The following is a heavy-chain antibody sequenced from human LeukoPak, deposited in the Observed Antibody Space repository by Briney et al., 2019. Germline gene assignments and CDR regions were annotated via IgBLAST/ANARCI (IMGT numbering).Heavy chain of an antibody. V-gene: IGHV3-33*01. Sequence: GRSLRLSCAASGFTFSSYGMHWVRRAPGKGLEWVAVIWYDGGNKYYADSVKGRFTISRDNSKNTLYLQMNSLRAEDTAVYYCARTLRLWGGSYVIGPIWFDPWGQGTLVTVSS. D-gene: IGHD1-26*01. CDR1: GFTFSSYG. J-gene: IGHJ5*02. CDR2: IWYDGGNK. CDR3: ARTLRLWGGSYVIGPIWFDP.